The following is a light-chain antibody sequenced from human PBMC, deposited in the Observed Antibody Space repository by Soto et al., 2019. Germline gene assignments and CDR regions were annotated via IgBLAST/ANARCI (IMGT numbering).Light chain of an antibody. J-gene: IGLJ2*01. Sequence: QPVLTQSPSASASLGASVKLTCTLSSGHSSYVIAWHQQQPRKGPRYLMKLNSDGSHSKGDGIPDRFSGSSSGAERYLTISRLQYEDEADYYCQTGGTGIVVFGGGTKLTVL. CDR1: SGHSSYV. CDR3: QTGGTGIVV. V-gene: IGLV4-69*01. CDR2: LNSDGSH.